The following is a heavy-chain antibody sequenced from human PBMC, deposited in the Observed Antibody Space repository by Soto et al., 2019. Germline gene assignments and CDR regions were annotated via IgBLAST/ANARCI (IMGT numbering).Heavy chain of an antibody. CDR1: GGSISSYY. D-gene: IGHD6-19*01. V-gene: IGHV4-59*01. Sequence: TLSLTCTVSGGSISSYYWSWIRQPPGKGLEWIGYIYYSGSTNYNPSLKSRVTISVDTSKNQFSLKLTSLTAADTAVYYCARARTSSAVDFDYWGQGTMVTVSS. J-gene: IGHJ4*02. CDR2: IYYSGST. CDR3: ARARTSSAVDFDY.